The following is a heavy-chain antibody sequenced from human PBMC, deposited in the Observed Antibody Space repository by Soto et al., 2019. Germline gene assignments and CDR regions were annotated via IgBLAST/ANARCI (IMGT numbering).Heavy chain of an antibody. CDR2: IRSKANSYAT. V-gene: IGHV3-73*01. CDR1: IFTFRGSA. CDR3: TTTGEYYYDSSGYYSLDY. D-gene: IGHD3-22*01. Sequence: GGSLRLSCSASIFTFRGSAMHGFRQASGKGREWVGRIRSKANSYATAHAASVKGRFIITRDDSKNTAYLQMNSLNTEDTAVYYCTTTGEYYYDSSGYYSLDYWGQGTLVTVSS. J-gene: IGHJ4*01.